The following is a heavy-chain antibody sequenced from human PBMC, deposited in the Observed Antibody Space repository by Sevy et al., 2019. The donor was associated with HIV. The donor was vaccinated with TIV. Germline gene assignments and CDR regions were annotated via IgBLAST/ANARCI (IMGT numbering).Heavy chain of an antibody. CDR2: ISYDGSNK. V-gene: IGHV3-30-3*01. J-gene: IGHJ3*02. Sequence: GGSLRLSCAASGFTFSSYAMHWVRQAPGKGLEWVAVISYDGSNKYYADSVKGRFTISRDNSKNTLYLQMNSLRAEDTAVCYCARDKGRITMVRGNAFDIWGQGTMVTVSS. CDR1: GFTFSSYA. D-gene: IGHD3-10*01. CDR3: ARDKGRITMVRGNAFDI.